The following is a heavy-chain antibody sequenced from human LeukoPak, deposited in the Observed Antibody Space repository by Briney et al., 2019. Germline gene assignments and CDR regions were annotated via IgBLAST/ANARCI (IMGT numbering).Heavy chain of an antibody. Sequence: GGSLRLSCAASGFTFSNARMNWVRQAPGKGLEWVGRIKTKTEDGATDYSAPVKARFTISRDDSKTTLYLRMNGLKTEDTAIYYCTTYVGATAYWGQGTLVTVSS. CDR1: GFTFSNAR. CDR3: TTYVGATAY. J-gene: IGHJ4*02. D-gene: IGHD1-26*01. V-gene: IGHV3-15*01. CDR2: IKTKTEDGAT.